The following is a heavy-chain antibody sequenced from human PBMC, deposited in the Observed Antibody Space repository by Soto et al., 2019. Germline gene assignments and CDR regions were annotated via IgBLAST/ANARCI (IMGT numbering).Heavy chain of an antibody. J-gene: IGHJ5*02. V-gene: IGHV2-5*02. CDR1: GFSLSTSGVA. CDR2: IYWDDEK. CDR3: AHSEVGSSTFDP. Sequence: QITLKESGPTLVKPTQTLTLTCTFSGFSLSTSGVAVGWIRHPPGKALEWLVIIYWDDEKRYSPSLKSRLTITKDTSKNQVLLTMTNMDPMDTATYFCAHSEVGSSTFDPWGQGTLVTVSS. D-gene: IGHD2-2*01.